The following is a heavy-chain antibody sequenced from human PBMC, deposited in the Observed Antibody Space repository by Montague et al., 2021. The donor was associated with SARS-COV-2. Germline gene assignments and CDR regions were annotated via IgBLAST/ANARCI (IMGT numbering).Heavy chain of an antibody. CDR3: ARFPTTYYYDSKAAPATPDAFDI. V-gene: IGHV4-39*01. D-gene: IGHD3-22*01. J-gene: IGHJ3*02. CDR1: GGSISSSSYY. Sequence: SETLSLTCTVSGGSISSSSYYWGWIRQPPGKGLEWIGSIYYSVITYYNPSLKSRVTISVDTSKNQFSLKLSSVTAADTAVYYCARFPTTYYYDSKAAPATPDAFDIWGQGTMVTVSS. CDR2: IYYSVIT.